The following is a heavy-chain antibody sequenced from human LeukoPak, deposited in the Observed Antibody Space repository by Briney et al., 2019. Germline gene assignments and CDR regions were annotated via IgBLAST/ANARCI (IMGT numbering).Heavy chain of an antibody. D-gene: IGHD2-2*01. J-gene: IGHJ4*02. Sequence: GGSLRLSCAASGFTFSYYTMHWVRQAPGKGLEWVAAISFDGSNKYHADSVKGRFTISRDDSKNTLYLQMNSLRAEDTALYYCARVGPPSVVTMTFDFWGQGTLVTVSS. CDR3: ARVGPPSVVTMTFDF. CDR2: ISFDGSNK. CDR1: GFTFSYYT. V-gene: IGHV3-30-3*01.